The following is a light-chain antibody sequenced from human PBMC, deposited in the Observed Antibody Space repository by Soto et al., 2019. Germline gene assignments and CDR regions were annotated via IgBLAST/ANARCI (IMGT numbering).Light chain of an antibody. CDR2: DDS. CDR1: NIGGKS. Sequence: SYELTQPPSVSVAPGQTARITWGGNNIGGKSVHWYQQKPGQAPVLVVYDDSDRPSGIPDRFSGSKSGNTASLTISGLQAEDEAEYFCCSYSGSDTLLFGGGTKLTVL. CDR3: CSYSGSDTLL. J-gene: IGLJ3*02. V-gene: IGLV3-21*02.